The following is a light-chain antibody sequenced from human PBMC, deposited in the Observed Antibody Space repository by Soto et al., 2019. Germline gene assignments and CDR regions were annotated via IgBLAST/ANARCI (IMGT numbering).Light chain of an antibody. CDR2: SNN. J-gene: IGLJ3*02. CDR1: SSNIGSNT. V-gene: IGLV1-44*01. Sequence: QSVLTQPPSASGTPGQRVTISCSGSSSNIGSNTVNWYQQLPGTAPKLLIYSNNQRPSGAPDRFSGSKSGTSASLAISGLQSEDEADYYCAAWDDSLNGFWVFGGGTKVTVL. CDR3: AAWDDSLNGFWV.